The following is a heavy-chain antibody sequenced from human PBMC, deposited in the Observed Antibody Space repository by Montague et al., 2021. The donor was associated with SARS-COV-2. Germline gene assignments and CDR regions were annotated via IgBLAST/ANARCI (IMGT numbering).Heavy chain of an antibody. CDR2: IYWDDDK. CDR1: GFSLSTDGVG. V-gene: IGHV2-5*02. Sequence: PALVKPTQTLTLTCTFSGFSLSTDGVGVGWIRQPPGKALEWLALIYWDDDKRYRPGLQSRLTITKGTSENQAVLTMTNMDPVDTATYYCAHRYYSGSGSLASAVFDYWGQGTLVTVSS. D-gene: IGHD3-10*01. J-gene: IGHJ4*02. CDR3: AHRYYSGSGSLASAVFDY.